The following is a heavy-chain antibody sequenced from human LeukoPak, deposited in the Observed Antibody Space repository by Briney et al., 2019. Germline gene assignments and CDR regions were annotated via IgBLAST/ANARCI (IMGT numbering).Heavy chain of an antibody. D-gene: IGHD1-26*01. J-gene: IGHJ4*02. CDR2: ISSSSSYI. CDR1: GFTVSSNY. Sequence: GGSLRLSCAASGFTVSSNYMNWVRQAPGKGLEWVSLISSSSSYIYYADSVKGRFTISRDNAKNSLYLQMNSLRAEDTAVYYCARAQGGATSYWGQGTLVTVSS. CDR3: ARAQGGATSY. V-gene: IGHV3-21*01.